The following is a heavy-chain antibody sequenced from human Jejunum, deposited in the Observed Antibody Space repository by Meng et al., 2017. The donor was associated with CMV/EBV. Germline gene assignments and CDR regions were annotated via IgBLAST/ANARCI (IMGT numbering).Heavy chain of an antibody. J-gene: IGHJ4*02. CDR1: GLNVSSNY. Sequence: EVPPEESGGGLIQPGGSLRLSCRVSGLNVSSNYMTWVRQAPGKGLEWVSVLYNGGSTHYADSVKGRFTISRDNSRNTLYLQMTSLRAEDTAVYYCARGTMTTNFEYWGQGTLVTVSS. CDR3: ARGTMTTNFEY. D-gene: IGHD4-17*01. CDR2: LYNGGST. V-gene: IGHV3-53*01.